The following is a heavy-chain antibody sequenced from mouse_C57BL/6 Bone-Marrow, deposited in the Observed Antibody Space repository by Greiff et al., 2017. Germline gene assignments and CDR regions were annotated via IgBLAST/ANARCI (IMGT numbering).Heavy chain of an antibody. J-gene: IGHJ2*01. CDR3: ARHGPLITTVVATGNFDY. V-gene: IGHV5-6*01. Sequence: EVKLMESGGDLVKPGGSLKLSCAASGFTFSSYGMSWVRQTPDKRLEWVATISSGGSYTYYPDSVKGRFTISRDNAKNTLYLQMSSLKSEDTAMYYCARHGPLITTVVATGNFDYWGQGTTLTVSS. D-gene: IGHD1-1*01. CDR1: GFTFSSYG. CDR2: ISSGGSYT.